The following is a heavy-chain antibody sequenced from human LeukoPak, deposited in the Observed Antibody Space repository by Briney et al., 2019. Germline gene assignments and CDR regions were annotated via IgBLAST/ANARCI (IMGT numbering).Heavy chain of an antibody. CDR3: ARITDLSVATDY. V-gene: IGHV4-30-2*01. Sequence: PSQTLSLTCTVSGGSISSGGYYWSWIRQPPGKGLEWIGYIYHSGSTYYNPSLKSRVTISVDRSKNQFSLKLTSVTAADTAVYYCARITDLSVATDYWGQGTLVTVSS. CDR1: GGSISSGGYY. CDR2: IYHSGST. J-gene: IGHJ4*02. D-gene: IGHD6-19*01.